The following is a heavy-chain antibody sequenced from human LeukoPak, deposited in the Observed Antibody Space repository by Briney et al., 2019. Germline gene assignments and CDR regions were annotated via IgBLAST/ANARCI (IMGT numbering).Heavy chain of an antibody. Sequence: ASVKVSCKASGYTFTGYEMHWVRQAPGQGLEWMGWINPNSGGTNYAQKFQGRVTMTRDTSISTAYMELSRLRSDDTAVYYCAREAVAGTYWFDPWGQGTLVTVSS. V-gene: IGHV1-2*02. CDR1: GYTFTGYE. CDR3: AREAVAGTYWFDP. D-gene: IGHD6-19*01. CDR2: INPNSGGT. J-gene: IGHJ5*02.